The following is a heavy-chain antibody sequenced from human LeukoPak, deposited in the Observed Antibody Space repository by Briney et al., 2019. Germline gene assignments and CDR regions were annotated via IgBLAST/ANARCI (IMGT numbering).Heavy chain of an antibody. D-gene: IGHD5-18*01. J-gene: IGHJ4*02. Sequence: GESLKISCKASGYSFTSYWIGWVRQMPGKGLEWMGIIDTSDSETRYTPSFHAQVTISVDKSLPTPDLQWNSLKASDPAMYYCARQTAMGRSGDYWGQGTLVTVSS. CDR1: GYSFTSYW. CDR3: ARQTAMGRSGDY. CDR2: IDTSDSET. V-gene: IGHV5-51*01.